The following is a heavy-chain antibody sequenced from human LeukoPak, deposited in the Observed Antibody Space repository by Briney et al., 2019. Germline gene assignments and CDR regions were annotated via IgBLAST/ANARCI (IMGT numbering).Heavy chain of an antibody. CDR1: GFTFSNAW. CDR2: IKSKTDGGTT. J-gene: IGHJ4*02. V-gene: IGHV3-15*01. CDR3: TTSTWIQPNSGFDY. D-gene: IGHD5-18*01. Sequence: GGSLRLSCAASGFTFSNAWMSWVRQAPGKGLEWVGRIKSKTDGGTTDYAAPVKGRFTISRDDSKNTLYLQMNSLKTEDTAVYYCTTSTWIQPNSGFDYWGQGTLVTVSS.